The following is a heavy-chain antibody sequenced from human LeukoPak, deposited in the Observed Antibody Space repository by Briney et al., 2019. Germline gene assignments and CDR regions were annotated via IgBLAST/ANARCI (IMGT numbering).Heavy chain of an antibody. CDR2: ILYDGDIK. Sequence: PGGSLRLSCAASGFSLSTYAMHWVRQAPGKGREWVAIILYDGDIKYYADPVKGRFTISRDNSKNPLYLQMNSLRPEDTAIHYCARAGTRHCSGSDTLDFWGQGTLVTVSS. D-gene: IGHD3-10*01. CDR3: ARAGTRHCSGSDTLDF. J-gene: IGHJ4*02. V-gene: IGHV3-30-3*01. CDR1: GFSLSTYA.